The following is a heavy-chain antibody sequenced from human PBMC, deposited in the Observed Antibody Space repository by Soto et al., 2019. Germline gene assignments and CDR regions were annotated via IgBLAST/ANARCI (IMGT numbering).Heavy chain of an antibody. D-gene: IGHD2-8*01. J-gene: IGHJ4*02. CDR3: ARGGGYCTPTSCAIDS. CDR1: RFDFSSYE. CDR2: VSLTGDRT. Sequence: EVQLLESGGGLVQPGGSLRLSCVASRFDFSSYEMSWVRQAAGKGLEWVSRVSLTGDRTNYAGSVKGRFTVSRDNFKNALYLDMDSLRPDDTAIYYCARGGGYCTPTSCAIDSWGRGTPVTVSS. V-gene: IGHV3-23*01.